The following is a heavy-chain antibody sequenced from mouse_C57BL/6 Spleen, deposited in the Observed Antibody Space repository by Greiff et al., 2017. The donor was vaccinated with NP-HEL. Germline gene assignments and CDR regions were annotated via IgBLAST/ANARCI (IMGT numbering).Heavy chain of an antibody. CDR1: GFNIKNTY. CDR2: TDPANGNT. V-gene: IGHV14-3*01. CDR3: AKRGGTYYGSSYGFDY. Sequence: EVQLQQSVAELVRPGASVKLSCTASGFNIKNTYMHWVKQRPEQGLEWIGRTDPANGNTKYAPKFQGKATITADTSSNTAYLQLSSLTSEDTAIYYCAKRGGTYYGSSYGFDYWGQGTTLTVAS. D-gene: IGHD1-1*01. J-gene: IGHJ2*01.